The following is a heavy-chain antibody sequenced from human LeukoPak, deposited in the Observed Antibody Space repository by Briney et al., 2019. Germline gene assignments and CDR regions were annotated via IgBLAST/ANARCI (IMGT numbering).Heavy chain of an antibody. D-gene: IGHD6-13*01. CDR1: GFTVSSNY. CDR2: IYSGGST. Sequence: GGSLRLSCAASGFTVSSNYMSWVRQAPGKGLEWVSVIYSGGSTYYADSVKGRFTISRDNSKNTLYLQMNSLRAEDTAVYYCARSSRSSWAFYFDYWGQGTLVTVSS. J-gene: IGHJ4*02. CDR3: ARSSRSSWAFYFDY. V-gene: IGHV3-66*01.